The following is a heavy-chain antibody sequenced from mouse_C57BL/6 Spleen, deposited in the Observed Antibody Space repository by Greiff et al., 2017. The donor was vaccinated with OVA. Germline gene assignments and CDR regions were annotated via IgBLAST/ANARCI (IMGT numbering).Heavy chain of an antibody. CDR3: ARYDPYGMDH. J-gene: IGHJ4*01. Sequence: VQLQQSGTDVVKPGASVKLSCQASGYTFTSYWMHWVKQRPGQGLEWIGNINPRNGFAQYNERFKSRATLTVDKSSSTAYMPLNSLTSEDSAVYYCARYDPYGMDHWGQGTSVTVTS. CDR2: INPRNGFA. CDR1: GYTFTSYW. D-gene: IGHD2-3*01. V-gene: IGHV1-53*01.